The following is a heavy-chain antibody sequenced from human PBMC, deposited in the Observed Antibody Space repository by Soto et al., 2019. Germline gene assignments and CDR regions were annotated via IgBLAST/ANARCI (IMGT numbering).Heavy chain of an antibody. CDR1: GGSISSGGYS. D-gene: IGHD1-1*01. J-gene: IGHJ4*02. CDR3: GSLYNYPNLDY. CDR2: IYHSGST. V-gene: IGHV4-30-2*01. Sequence: PSETLSLTCAVSGGSISSGGYSWSWIRQPPGKGLEWIGYIYHSGSTYYNPSLKSRVTISVDTSKNQFSLKLTSVTAADTAVYYCGSLYNYPNLDYWSQGTLVTVSS.